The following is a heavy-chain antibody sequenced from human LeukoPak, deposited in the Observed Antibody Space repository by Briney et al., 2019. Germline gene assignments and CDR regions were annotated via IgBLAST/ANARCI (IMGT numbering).Heavy chain of an antibody. CDR2: ISSSSSYI. Sequence: GGSLRLSCAASRITFTYWMSWVRQAPGKGLEWVSSISSSSSYIYYADSVKGRFTISRDNAKNSLYLQMNSLRAEDTAVYYCASLPGEDLICDWGQGTLVTVSS. CDR1: RITFTYW. J-gene: IGHJ4*02. CDR3: ASLPGEDLICD. D-gene: IGHD1-1*01. V-gene: IGHV3-21*01.